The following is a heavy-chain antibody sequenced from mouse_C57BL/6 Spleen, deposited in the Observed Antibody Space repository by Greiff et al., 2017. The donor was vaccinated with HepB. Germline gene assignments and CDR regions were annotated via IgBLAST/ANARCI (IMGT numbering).Heavy chain of an antibody. CDR3: ARDYYGSSYPYY. Sequence: EVKLVESGGGLVKPGGSLKLSCAASGFTFSDYGMHWVRQAPEKGLEWVAYISSGSSTIYYADTVKGRFTISRDNAKNNLFLQMTSLRSEDTAMYYCARDYYGSSYPYYWGQGTTLTVSS. CDR2: ISSGSSTI. CDR1: GFTFSDYG. J-gene: IGHJ2*01. V-gene: IGHV5-17*01. D-gene: IGHD1-1*01.